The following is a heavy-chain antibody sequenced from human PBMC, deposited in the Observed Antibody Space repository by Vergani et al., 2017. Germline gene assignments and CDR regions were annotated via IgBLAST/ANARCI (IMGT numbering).Heavy chain of an antibody. CDR2: IYYSGST. D-gene: IGHD6-13*01. Sequence: QVQLQESGPGLVKPSETLSLTCTVSGGSISSYYWSWIRQPPGKGLEWIGYIYYSGSTNYNPYLKSRVTISVDTSKNPFSLKLSSVPAADTAVYYCARAVTNQPGIAAAGFDWFDPGGQGTLVTVSS. V-gene: IGHV4-59*01. J-gene: IGHJ5*02. CDR3: ARAVTNQPGIAAAGFDWFDP. CDR1: GGSISSYY.